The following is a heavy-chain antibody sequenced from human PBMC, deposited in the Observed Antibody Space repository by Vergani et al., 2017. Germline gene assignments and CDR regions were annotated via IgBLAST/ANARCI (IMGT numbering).Heavy chain of an antibody. D-gene: IGHD6-13*01. J-gene: IGHJ4*02. Sequence: VQLVESGGGVVQPGRSLRLSCAASGFTFSSYAMHWVRQAPGKGLEWVAVISYDGSNKYYADSVKGRFTISRDNSKNTLYLQMNSLRAEDTAVYYCARGGIAAAGRRGDYFDYWGQGTLVTVSS. CDR1: GFTFSSYA. V-gene: IGHV3-30*04. CDR3: ARGGIAAAGRRGDYFDY. CDR2: ISYDGSNK.